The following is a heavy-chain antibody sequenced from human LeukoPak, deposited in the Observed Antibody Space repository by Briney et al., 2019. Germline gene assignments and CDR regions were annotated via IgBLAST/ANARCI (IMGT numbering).Heavy chain of an antibody. D-gene: IGHD3-10*01. CDR1: GYIFTDYY. CDR3: ARAALGVWFGEPLGGPTEY. J-gene: IGHJ4*02. V-gene: IGHV1-2*02. Sequence: ASVKVSCKASGYIFTDYYMHWVRQAPGQGLEWMGWINPSSGGTYYAQSFQGRVTMTRDTSISTAYMELSRLRSDDTAVYYCARAALGVWFGEPLGGPTEYWGQGTLVTVSS. CDR2: INPSSGGT.